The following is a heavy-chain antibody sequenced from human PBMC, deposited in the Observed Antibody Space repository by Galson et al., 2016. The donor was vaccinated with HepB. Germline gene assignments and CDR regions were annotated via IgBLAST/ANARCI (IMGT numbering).Heavy chain of an antibody. Sequence: LRLSCAASGFTFSSYSMNWVRQAPGKGLEWVSYISSSSSTIYYADSVKGRFAISRDNAKNSLYLQMNSLRAEDTAVYYCAREGANFGVVTNWFDPWGQRTLVTVSS. J-gene: IGHJ5*02. CDR1: GFTFSSYS. D-gene: IGHD3-3*01. CDR2: ISSSSSTI. CDR3: AREGANFGVVTNWFDP. V-gene: IGHV3-48*01.